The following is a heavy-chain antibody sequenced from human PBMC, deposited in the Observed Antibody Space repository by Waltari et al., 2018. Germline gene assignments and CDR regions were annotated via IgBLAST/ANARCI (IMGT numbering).Heavy chain of an antibody. CDR1: GGSFNNYY. CDR2: IKHSGDT. Sequence: VQPQQWGAGLLKPSETLSLTCAVYGGSFNNYYWSCIRQPPGKGLEWIGEIKHSGDTNYNPSLKSRVTISVDTSKNQFSLKLSSVTAADTAVYYCARHWGPYSSNLLGYWGQGTLVTVSS. V-gene: IGHV4-34*01. D-gene: IGHD6-13*01. J-gene: IGHJ4*02. CDR3: ARHWGPYSSNLLGY.